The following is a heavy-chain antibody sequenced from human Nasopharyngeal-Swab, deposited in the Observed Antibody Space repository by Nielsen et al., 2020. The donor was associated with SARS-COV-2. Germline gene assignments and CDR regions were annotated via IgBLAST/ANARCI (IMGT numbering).Heavy chain of an antibody. CDR3: ARGDTGYTLPYYYYNHYMDV. Sequence: SETLSLTCSVSGGTLSNYFWSWIRQPPGEGLEWIGYIHSSGKTNLNPSLKSRLTMSVDTPNNQFSLNLSSVTAADTAVYYCARGDTGYTLPYYYYNHYMDVWGKGTTVTVSS. V-gene: IGHV4-59*01. D-gene: IGHD5-12*01. CDR2: IHSSGKT. J-gene: IGHJ6*03. CDR1: GGTLSNYF.